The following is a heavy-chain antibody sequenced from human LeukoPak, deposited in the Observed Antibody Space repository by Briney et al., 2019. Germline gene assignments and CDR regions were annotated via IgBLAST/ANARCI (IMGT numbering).Heavy chain of an antibody. J-gene: IGHJ4*02. CDR3: ARDRTAYDILTAADY. D-gene: IGHD3-9*01. Sequence: ASVKVSCTASGYTFTGYYIHWVRQAPGQGLQWMGWINPNSGDTHYAQNFQGRVTMTRDTSISTAYLDLSRLRSDDTAVYYCARDRTAYDILTAADYWGQGTLVSVSS. CDR1: GYTFTGYY. CDR2: INPNSGDT. V-gene: IGHV1-2*02.